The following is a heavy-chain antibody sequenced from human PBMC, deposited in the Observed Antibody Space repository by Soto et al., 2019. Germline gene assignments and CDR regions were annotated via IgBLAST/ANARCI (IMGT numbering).Heavy chain of an antibody. D-gene: IGHD3-22*01. CDR1: GYTFTSYG. J-gene: IGHJ4*02. V-gene: IGHV1-18*01. CDR2: ISAYNGNT. Sequence: ASVKVSCKASGYTFTSYGISWVRQAPGQGLEWMGWISAYNGNTNYAQKLQGRVTMTTDTSTSTGYMELRSLRSDDTAVYYCARDSYYCDTSGYRTVDYWGQGTLVTVSS. CDR3: ARDSYYCDTSGYRTVDY.